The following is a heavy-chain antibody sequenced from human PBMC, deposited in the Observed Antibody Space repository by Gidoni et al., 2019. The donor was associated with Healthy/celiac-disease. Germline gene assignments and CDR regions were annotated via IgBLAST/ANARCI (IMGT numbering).Heavy chain of an antibody. V-gene: IGHV2-70*01. CDR1: GFSLNTGGMC. CDR3: ARVYDFWSGYYFDY. J-gene: IGHJ4*02. CDR2: IDWDDDK. D-gene: IGHD3-3*01. Sequence: QVTLRESGPALVKPTQTLTLTCTFSGFSLNTGGMCVSWIRQPPGKALEWLALIDWDDDKYYSTSLKTRLTISKDTSKNQVVLTMTNVDPVDTATYYCARVYDFWSGYYFDYWGQGTLVTVSS.